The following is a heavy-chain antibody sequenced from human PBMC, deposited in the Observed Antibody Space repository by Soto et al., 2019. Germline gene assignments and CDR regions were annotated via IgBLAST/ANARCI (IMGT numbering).Heavy chain of an antibody. CDR2: VSDSGGT. Sequence: SETLSLTCNVSGASINNYYWTWVRHPTGKGLEWIGRVSDSGGTHYNPSLKSRLTISVDTSKNQFSLKLSSVTAADTAVYYCARGLRAAAGTMKAFDIWGQGTMVTVSS. CDR1: GASINNYY. V-gene: IGHV4-4*07. CDR3: ARGLRAAAGTMKAFDI. D-gene: IGHD6-13*01. J-gene: IGHJ3*02.